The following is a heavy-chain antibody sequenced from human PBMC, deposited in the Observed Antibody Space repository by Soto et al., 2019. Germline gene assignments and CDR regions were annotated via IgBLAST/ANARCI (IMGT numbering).Heavy chain of an antibody. CDR1: GYTFFTYD. J-gene: IGHJ5*02. CDR2: ISTYSGDT. D-gene: IGHD1-26*01. V-gene: IGHV1-18*01. CDR3: ALLHAPPTSENWCDP. Sequence: QVHLVQSGVEVKTPGASVKVSCQASGYTFFTYDISWVRQAPGQGLEWMGWISTYSGDTKYAQKLQGRGPMTTDTSTTTAYLELRSLRSDETAVYYWALLHAPPTSENWCDPWGQGTLVTVSS.